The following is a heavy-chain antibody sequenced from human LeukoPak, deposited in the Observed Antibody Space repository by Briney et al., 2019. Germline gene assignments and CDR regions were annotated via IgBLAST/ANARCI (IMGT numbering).Heavy chain of an antibody. V-gene: IGHV3-23*01. CDR2: ISSSGDST. D-gene: IGHD2-15*01. Sequence: GGSLRLSCSASGFTFSSYAMSWVRQAPGKGLEWVSTISSSGDSTYYADSVKGRFTISRDNSKNTLYLQMSSLRAEDTAVYYCAKAKYCSAGTCYFDYWGQGTLVTVSS. J-gene: IGHJ4*02. CDR3: AKAKYCSAGTCYFDY. CDR1: GFTFSSYA.